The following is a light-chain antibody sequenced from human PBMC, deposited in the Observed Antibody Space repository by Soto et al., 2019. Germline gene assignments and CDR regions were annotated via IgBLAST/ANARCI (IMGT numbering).Light chain of an antibody. Sequence: QSVLTQPPSASGTPGQRVTISCSGSSSNIGSSYVYWYQQLPGTAPKLLIYRNNQRPSGVPDRFSGSKSGTSASLAISGLRSEYEADYYWAAWGDGLSVHVVFGGGTQLTVL. CDR3: AAWGDGLSVHVV. J-gene: IGLJ2*01. CDR1: SSNIGSSY. CDR2: RNN. V-gene: IGLV1-47*01.